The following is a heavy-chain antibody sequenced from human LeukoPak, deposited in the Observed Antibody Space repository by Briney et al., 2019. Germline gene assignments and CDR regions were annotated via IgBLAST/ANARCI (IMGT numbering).Heavy chain of an antibody. CDR3: ARAGDYYYSYMDV. CDR2: IYYSGST. V-gene: IGHV4-59*01. Sequence: PSETLSLTCTVSGGSISSYYWSWIRQPPGKGLEWIGHIYYSGSTNYNPSLKSRVTISVDTSKNQFSLKLSSVTAADTALYYCARAGDYYYSYMDVWGKGTTVTVSS. CDR1: GGSISSYY. J-gene: IGHJ6*03. D-gene: IGHD1-1*01.